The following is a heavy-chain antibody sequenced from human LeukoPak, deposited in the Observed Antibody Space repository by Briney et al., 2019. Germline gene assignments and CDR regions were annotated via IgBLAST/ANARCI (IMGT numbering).Heavy chain of an antibody. J-gene: IGHJ4*02. Sequence: SQTLSLTCAIFGDSVSSNSGAWNWIRQSPSRGLEWLGRAYYRSQWYNDYAFSVKGRIAINADTSKNHFSLQLNSVTPEDTAVYYCAREVILTGYYPTIDYWGQGTLVTVSS. D-gene: IGHD3-9*01. CDR3: AREVILTGYYPTIDY. V-gene: IGHV6-1*01. CDR2: AYYRSQWYN. CDR1: GDSVSSNSGA.